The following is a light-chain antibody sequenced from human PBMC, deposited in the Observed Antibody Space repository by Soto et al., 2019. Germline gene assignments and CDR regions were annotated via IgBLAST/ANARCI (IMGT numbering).Light chain of an antibody. CDR1: QSVSGSF. CDR2: GAS. J-gene: IGKJ2*01. V-gene: IGKV3-20*01. Sequence: EIVLTQSPGTLSLCPGERATLSCSASQSVSGSFLAWYQQKPGQAPRLLIYGASNRATGIPDRFSGSGSGTDFTLTISRLEPEDFAVFYCQHYGSSPYTFGQGTKLEIK. CDR3: QHYGSSPYT.